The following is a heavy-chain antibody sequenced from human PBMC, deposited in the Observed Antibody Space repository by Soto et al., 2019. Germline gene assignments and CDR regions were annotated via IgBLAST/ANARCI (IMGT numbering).Heavy chain of an antibody. J-gene: IGHJ4*02. Sequence: EGSLRLSCAASGFTFSSYWMHWVRQAPGKGLVWVSRINSDGSSTSYADSVKGRFTISRDNAKNTLYLQMNSLRAEDTAVYYCARVGALVSRSHFDYWGQGTLVTSPQ. CDR1: GFTFSSYW. CDR2: INSDGSST. V-gene: IGHV3-74*01. D-gene: IGHD1-26*01. CDR3: ARVGALVSRSHFDY.